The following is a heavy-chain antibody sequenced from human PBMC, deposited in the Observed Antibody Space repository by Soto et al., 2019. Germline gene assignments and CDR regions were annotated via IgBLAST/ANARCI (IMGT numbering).Heavy chain of an antibody. J-gene: IGHJ3*02. D-gene: IGHD3-22*01. Sequence: GASVKVSCKASGYTFTSYAMHWVRQAPGQRLEWMGWINAGNGNTKYSQKFQGRVTITRDTSASTAYMELSSLRSEDTAVYYCARGSYCYDSSGYYTGAFDIWGQGTMVTV. CDR2: INAGNGNT. CDR1: GYTFTSYA. V-gene: IGHV1-3*01. CDR3: ARGSYCYDSSGYYTGAFDI.